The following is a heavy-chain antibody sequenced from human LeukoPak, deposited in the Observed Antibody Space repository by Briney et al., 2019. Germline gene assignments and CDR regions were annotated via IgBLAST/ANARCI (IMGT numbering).Heavy chain of an antibody. CDR1: GDSISFSPSY. Sequence: SETLSLTCTVSGDSISFSPSYWSWIRQPPGKGLEWIGYIYYSGSTSYNPSLKSPVTMSVDTAKNQFSLKLSSVTAADTAVYYCAKGDYYGSSGSWGQGILVTVSS. CDR3: AKGDYYGSSGS. J-gene: IGHJ5*02. V-gene: IGHV4-61*01. D-gene: IGHD3-10*01. CDR2: IYYSGST.